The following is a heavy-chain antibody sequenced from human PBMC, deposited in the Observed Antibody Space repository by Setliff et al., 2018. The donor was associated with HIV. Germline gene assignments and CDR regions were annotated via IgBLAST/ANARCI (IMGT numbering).Heavy chain of an antibody. V-gene: IGHV4-4*07. Sequence: SETLSLTCTVSGGSISSYYWSWIRQPAGKGLEWIGRIDSSGTTDYKPSLKGRVAISVDTSRNQFSLKLSSVTAADTAVYYCASSSGWYGAAQFDPWGQGTRVTVSS. CDR1: GGSISSYY. D-gene: IGHD6-19*01. CDR2: IDSSGTT. J-gene: IGHJ5*02. CDR3: ASSSGWYGAAQFDP.